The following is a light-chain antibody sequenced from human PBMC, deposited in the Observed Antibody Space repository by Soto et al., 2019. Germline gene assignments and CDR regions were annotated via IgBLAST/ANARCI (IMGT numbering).Light chain of an antibody. CDR2: TAS. V-gene: IGKV1-17*01. Sequence: DIQMTQSPSTLSSSVRDRVTITCRAGQGVSADFAWYQQKAGKAPKRLIYTASSLKTGVPARFSGSGSGTEFTLPISSLEPEDFATYYCLQYYSYPRTFGQGTRVEV. J-gene: IGKJ1*01. CDR1: QGVSAD. CDR3: LQYYSYPRT.